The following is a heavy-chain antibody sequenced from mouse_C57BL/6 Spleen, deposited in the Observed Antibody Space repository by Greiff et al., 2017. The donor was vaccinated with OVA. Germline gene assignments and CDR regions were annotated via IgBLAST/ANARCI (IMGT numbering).Heavy chain of an antibody. CDR3: ARMGGNYPSDY. D-gene: IGHD2-1*01. J-gene: IGHJ2*01. CDR2: IWSGGGT. CDR1: GFSFTSSG. Sequence: QVQLQQSGPGLVQPSQCLSITCTVSGFSFTSSGVHWVRQSPGKGLEWLGVIWSGGGTDYTAAFISRLSISKDNSKSQVFVKMNSLQADDTAIDYCARMGGNYPSDYWGQGTTLTVSS. V-gene: IGHV2-2*01.